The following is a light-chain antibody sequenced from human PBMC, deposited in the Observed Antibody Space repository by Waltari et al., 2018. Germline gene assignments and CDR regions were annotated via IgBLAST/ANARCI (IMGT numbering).Light chain of an antibody. CDR3: CSYAGSYVV. CDR2: DVS. J-gene: IGLJ2*01. Sequence: RAPKLMSYDVSKRPSGVPDRFSGSKSGNTASLTISGLQAVDEADYYCCSYAGSYVVFGGGTKLTVL. V-gene: IGLV2-11*01.